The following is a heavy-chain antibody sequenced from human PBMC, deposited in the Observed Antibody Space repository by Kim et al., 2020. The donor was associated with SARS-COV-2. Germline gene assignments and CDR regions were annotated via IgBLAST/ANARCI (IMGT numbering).Heavy chain of an antibody. D-gene: IGHD5-18*01. Sequence: SVKVSCKASGGTFSSYAISWVRQAPGQGLEWMGGIIPIFGTANYAQKFQGRVTITADESTSTAYMELSSLRSEDTAVDYCARRRGYSYGLDYWGQGTLVTVSS. CDR2: IIPIFGTA. CDR1: GGTFSSYA. J-gene: IGHJ4*02. V-gene: IGHV1-69*13. CDR3: ARRRGYSYGLDY.